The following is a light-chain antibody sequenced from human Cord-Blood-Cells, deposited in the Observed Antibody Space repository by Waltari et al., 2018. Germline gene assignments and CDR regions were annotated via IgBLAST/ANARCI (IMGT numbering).Light chain of an antibody. CDR2: AAS. CDR3: QQSYSWYS. V-gene: IGKV1-39*01. CDR1: QSISSY. J-gene: IGKJ2*03. Sequence: DIQMTQSPSSLSASVGDRVTITCRASQSISSYLNWYQQKPGKAPKLLIYAASSLQSGVPSRFSGSVSVTDFTLTISSLQPEDFATYDCQQSYSWYSFGQGTKLDIK.